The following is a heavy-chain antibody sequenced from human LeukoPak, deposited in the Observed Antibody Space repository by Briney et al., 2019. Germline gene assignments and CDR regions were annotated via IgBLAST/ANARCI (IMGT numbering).Heavy chain of an antibody. Sequence: GRSLRLSCAASGFTFDDYAMHWVRQAPGKGLEWVSGISWNSGSIVYADSVKGRFTISRDNAKNSLYLQMNSLRAEDTALYYCAKGKRIQLWLTFDYWGQGTLVTVSS. V-gene: IGHV3-9*01. CDR1: GFTFDDYA. CDR3: AKGKRIQLWLTFDY. D-gene: IGHD5-18*01. CDR2: ISWNSGSI. J-gene: IGHJ4*02.